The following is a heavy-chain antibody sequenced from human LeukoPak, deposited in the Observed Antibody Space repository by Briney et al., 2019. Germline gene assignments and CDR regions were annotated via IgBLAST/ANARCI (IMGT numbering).Heavy chain of an antibody. J-gene: IGHJ5*02. CDR3: ARATYDYDSSGYYARWFDA. V-gene: IGHV4-59*01. CDR1: GGSISSYY. D-gene: IGHD3-22*01. CDR2: MYNSGTT. Sequence: SETLSLTCTVSGGSISSYYWSWIRQPPGKGLEWIGYMYNSGTTNYNPSLKSRVTISIDTSKNQFSLKLSSVTAADTAVYYCARATYDYDSSGYYARWFDAWGQGTLVTVSS.